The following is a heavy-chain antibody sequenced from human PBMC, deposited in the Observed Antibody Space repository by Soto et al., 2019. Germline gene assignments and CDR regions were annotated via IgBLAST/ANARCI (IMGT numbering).Heavy chain of an antibody. D-gene: IGHD3-10*01. CDR2: IYTSGST. V-gene: IGHV4-4*07. J-gene: IGHJ6*02. Sequence: QVQLQESGPGLVKPSETLSLTCTVSGGSISSYYWSWIRQPGGKGLEWIGRIYTSGSTNYNPSLKSRVTMSVDTSKNQFSLKLSSVTAADTAVYYCARDRVITMVRGVNYGMDVWGQGTTVTVSS. CDR1: GGSISSYY. CDR3: ARDRVITMVRGVNYGMDV.